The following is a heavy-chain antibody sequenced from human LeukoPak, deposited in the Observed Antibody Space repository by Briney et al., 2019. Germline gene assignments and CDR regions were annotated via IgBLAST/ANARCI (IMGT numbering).Heavy chain of an antibody. CDR2: IYYSGST. J-gene: IGHJ3*02. Sequence: PSETLSLTCTVSGGSISSSSYYWGWIRQPPGTGLEWIGSIYYSGSTYYNPSLKSRVTISVGTSKNQFSLKLSSVTAADTAVYYCARHSLYSSGYAFDIWGQGTMVIVSS. CDR3: ARHSLYSSGYAFDI. D-gene: IGHD6-19*01. CDR1: GGSISSSSYY. V-gene: IGHV4-39*01.